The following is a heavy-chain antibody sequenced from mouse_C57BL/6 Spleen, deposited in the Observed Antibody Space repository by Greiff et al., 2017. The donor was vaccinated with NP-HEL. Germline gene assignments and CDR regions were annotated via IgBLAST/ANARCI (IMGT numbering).Heavy chain of an antibody. CDR2: ISSGSSTI. Sequence: EVKLVESGGGLVKPGGSLKLSCAASGFTFSDYGMHWVRQAPEKGLEWVAYISSGSSTIYYADTVKGRFTISTDNNKTTLFLQMTSLRSEDTAICDCAKRFCYGSRSFDYWGQGTTLTVSS. J-gene: IGHJ2*01. D-gene: IGHD1-1*01. CDR3: AKRFCYGSRSFDY. CDR1: GFTFSDYG. V-gene: IGHV5-17*01.